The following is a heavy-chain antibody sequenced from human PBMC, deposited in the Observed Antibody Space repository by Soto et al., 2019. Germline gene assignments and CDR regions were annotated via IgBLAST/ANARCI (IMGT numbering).Heavy chain of an antibody. Sequence: SETLSLTCAVYGGSFSDYYWSWIRQPPGKGLEWRGEINHSGSTNYTPSLKRRVTMSIDTSKNQISLRLSSVTAADTAVYYCSSSFEARPGYYYYGTDVWGQGTTVTVSS. D-gene: IGHD6-6*01. J-gene: IGHJ6*02. CDR1: GGSFSDYY. CDR3: SSSFEARPGYYYYGTDV. CDR2: INHSGST. V-gene: IGHV4-34*01.